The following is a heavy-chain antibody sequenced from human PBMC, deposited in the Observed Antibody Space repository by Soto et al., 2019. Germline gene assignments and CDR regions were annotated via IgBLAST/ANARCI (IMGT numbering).Heavy chain of an antibody. CDR3: ARDAAFWSGRNLNWFDS. CDR2: INTYKGDT. V-gene: IGHV1-18*04. CDR1: GYTFRNYA. Sequence: QVHLVQSGAEVKEPGTSVKVSCKASGYTFRNYAITWVRQAPGQGLKWIGWINTYKGDTNYAHKFQGRVTMTTYTSTSTAYMELRSLISDDTAIYYCARDAAFWSGRNLNWFDSWGQGTLVTVSS. D-gene: IGHD3-3*01. J-gene: IGHJ5*01.